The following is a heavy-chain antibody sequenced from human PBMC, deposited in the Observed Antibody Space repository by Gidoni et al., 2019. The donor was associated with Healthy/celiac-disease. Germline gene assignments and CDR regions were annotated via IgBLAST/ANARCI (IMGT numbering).Heavy chain of an antibody. J-gene: IGHJ4*02. Sequence: QITLKESGPTLVKPTQTLTLTCTFSGFSLSTSGVGVGWIRQPPGKALEWLALIYWNDDTRYSPSLKSRLTITKDTSKNQVVLTMTNMDPVDTATYYCAHSREYYYDSSGYPDYWGQGTLVTVSS. V-gene: IGHV2-5*01. CDR3: AHSREYYYDSSGYPDY. CDR1: GFSLSTSGVG. D-gene: IGHD3-22*01. CDR2: IYWNDDT.